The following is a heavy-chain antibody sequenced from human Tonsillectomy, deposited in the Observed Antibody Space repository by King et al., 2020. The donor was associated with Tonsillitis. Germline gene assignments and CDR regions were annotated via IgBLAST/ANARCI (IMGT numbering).Heavy chain of an antibody. Sequence: VQLVESGGGVVQPGRSLRLSCTASGFTFSSYAMHWVRQAPGKGLERVAVITYDGSNKYYADSVKGRFTISRDNSKNTLYLQMNSLRVEDTAVYYCARADPGPQLWQDWYFDLWGRGTLVTVSS. V-gene: IGHV3-30*04. CDR2: ITYDGSNK. D-gene: IGHD3-16*01. J-gene: IGHJ2*01. CDR3: ARADPGPQLWQDWYFDL. CDR1: GFTFSSYA.